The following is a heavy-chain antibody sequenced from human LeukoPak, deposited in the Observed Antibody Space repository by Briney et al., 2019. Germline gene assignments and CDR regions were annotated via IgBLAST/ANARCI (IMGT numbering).Heavy chain of an antibody. Sequence: GGSLRLSCAASGFTFSDYYMSWIRPAPGKGLEWVSYISSSGSTIYYADSVKGRFTISRDNAKNSLYLQMNSLRAEDTAVYYCARVFTPGIAAAGVDYWGQGTLVTVSS. CDR2: ISSSGSTI. J-gene: IGHJ4*02. D-gene: IGHD6-13*01. CDR3: ARVFTPGIAAAGVDY. CDR1: GFTFSDYY. V-gene: IGHV3-11*01.